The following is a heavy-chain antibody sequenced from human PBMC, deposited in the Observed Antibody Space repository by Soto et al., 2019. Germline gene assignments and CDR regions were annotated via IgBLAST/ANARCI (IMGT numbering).Heavy chain of an antibody. Sequence: GASVKVSCKVSGYTLTELSMHWVRQAPGKGLEWMGGFDPEDGETIYAQKFQGRVTMTEDTSTDTAYMELSSLRSEDTAVYYCATDLNVVVPGWFDPRGQGTLLTVSS. CDR1: GYTLTELS. CDR3: ATDLNVVVPGWFDP. D-gene: IGHD2-2*01. J-gene: IGHJ5*02. V-gene: IGHV1-24*01. CDR2: FDPEDGET.